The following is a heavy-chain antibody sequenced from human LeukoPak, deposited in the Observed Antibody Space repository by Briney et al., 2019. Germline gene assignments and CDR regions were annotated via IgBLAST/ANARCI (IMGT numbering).Heavy chain of an antibody. V-gene: IGHV3-74*01. D-gene: IGHD6-6*01. Sequence: GGSLRLSRAASGFTFSSYWMHWVRQAPGKGLVWVSRINSDGSSTSYADSVKGRFTISRDNAKNTLYLQMNSLRAEDTAVYYCARKGYSSSSGAFDIWGQGTMVTVSS. CDR1: GFTFSSYW. CDR2: INSDGSST. J-gene: IGHJ3*02. CDR3: ARKGYSSSSGAFDI.